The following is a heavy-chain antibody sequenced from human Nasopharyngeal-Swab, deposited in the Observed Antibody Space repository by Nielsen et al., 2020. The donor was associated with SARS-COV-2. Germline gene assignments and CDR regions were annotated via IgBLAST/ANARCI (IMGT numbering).Heavy chain of an antibody. CDR3: ARSGSYYYGMDV. V-gene: IGHV4-39*07. CDR2: IHNSGTP. Sequence: SETLSLTCTVSGDSIRGTTFYWGWIRQPPGKGLEWIGSIHNSGTPYYIPSLKSRVTISVDTSKNQFSLKLSSVTAADTAVYYCARSGSYYYGMDVWGQGTTVTVSS. CDR1: GDSIRGTTFY. J-gene: IGHJ6*02.